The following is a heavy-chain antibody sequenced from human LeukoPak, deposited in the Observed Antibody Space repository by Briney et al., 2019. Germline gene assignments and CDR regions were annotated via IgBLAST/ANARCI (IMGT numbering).Heavy chain of an antibody. D-gene: IGHD4-17*01. CDR1: GFTFSSYG. J-gene: IGHJ6*02. CDR2: ISYDGSNK. CDR3: AKAVRGMDV. V-gene: IGHV3-30*18. Sequence: GGSLRLSCAASGFTFSSYGMHWVRQAPGKGLEWVAVISYDGSNKYYADSVKGRFTISRDNSKNTLYLQMNSLRAEDTAVYYCAKAVRGMDVWGQGTTVTVSS.